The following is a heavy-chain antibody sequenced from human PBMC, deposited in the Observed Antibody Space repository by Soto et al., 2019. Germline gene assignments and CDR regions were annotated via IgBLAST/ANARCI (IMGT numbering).Heavy chain of an antibody. Sequence: GASVKVSCKASGYTFTSYAMHWVRQAPGQRLEWMGWINAGNGNTKYSQKFQGRVTITRDTSASTAYMELSSLRSEDTAVYYCARAYSSEYYFDYWGRGTLVTVSS. V-gene: IGHV1-3*01. CDR2: INAGNGNT. D-gene: IGHD6-19*01. J-gene: IGHJ4*02. CDR3: ARAYSSEYYFDY. CDR1: GYTFTSYA.